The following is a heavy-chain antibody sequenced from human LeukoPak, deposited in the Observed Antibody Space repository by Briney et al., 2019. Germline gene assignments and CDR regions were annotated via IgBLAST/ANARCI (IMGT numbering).Heavy chain of an antibody. V-gene: IGHV3-30-3*01. D-gene: IGHD6-6*01. CDR1: GFICSSYF. CDR3: ARDGGKQLVGPFDY. CDR2: KSYDGSNK. J-gene: IGHJ4*02. Sequence: GGSLRLSCAACGFICSSYFMIGVRQAPGKGLEWVAVKSYDGSNKYYADSVKGRFTISRDNSKNTLYLQLSSLRAEDTAVYYCARDGGKQLVGPFDYWGQGTLVTVSS.